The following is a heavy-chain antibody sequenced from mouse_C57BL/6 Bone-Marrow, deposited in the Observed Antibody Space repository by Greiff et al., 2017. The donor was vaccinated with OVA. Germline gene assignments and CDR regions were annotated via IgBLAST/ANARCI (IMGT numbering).Heavy chain of an antibody. CDR2: ISGGGGNT. CDR3: ARQNYGYDWYFDV. V-gene: IGHV5-9*01. J-gene: IGHJ1*03. D-gene: IGHD2-2*01. CDR1: GFTFSSYT. Sequence: EVKVVESGGGLVKPGGSLKLSCAASGFTFSSYTMSWVRQTPEKRLEWVATISGGGGNTYYPDSVKGRFTISRDNAKNTLYLQMSSLRSEDTALYYCARQNYGYDWYFDVWGTGTTVTVSS.